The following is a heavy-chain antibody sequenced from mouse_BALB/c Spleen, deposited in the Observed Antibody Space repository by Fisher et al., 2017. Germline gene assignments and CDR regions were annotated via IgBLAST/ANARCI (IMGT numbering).Heavy chain of an antibody. V-gene: IGHV5-6-3*01. CDR3: ARDGGYYAMDY. J-gene: IGHJ4*01. Sequence: RFTISRDNAKNTLYLQTSSLKSEDTAMYYCARDGGYYAMDYWGQGTSVTVSS.